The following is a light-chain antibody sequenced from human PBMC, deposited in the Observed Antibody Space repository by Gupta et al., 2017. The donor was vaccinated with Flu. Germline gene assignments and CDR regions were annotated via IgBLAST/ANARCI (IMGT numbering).Light chain of an antibody. CDR3: NSRDSSGNHLWV. CDR2: VEN. J-gene: IGLJ3*02. V-gene: IGLV3-19*01. Sequence: SSELTQAPAVSVALGQTVRIPCQGDSLSSYYASWYQHTQGQAPVLVIYVENKRHSGIPDRFSGSRSGNRASLTITGAQAEDEADYSCNSRDSSGNHLWVFGGGTKLTVL. CDR1: SLSSYY.